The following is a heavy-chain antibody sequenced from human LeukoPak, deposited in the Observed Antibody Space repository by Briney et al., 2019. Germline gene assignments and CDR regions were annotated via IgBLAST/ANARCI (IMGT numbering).Heavy chain of an antibody. CDR2: INWNGGST. Sequence: GGSLRLSCAAAGFTFDDYGMSWVRQAPGKGLEWVSGINWNGGSTGYADSVKGRFTISRDNAKNSLYLQMNSLRAEDTALYYCASTYDSSSYLFDYRGQGTLVTVSS. CDR1: GFTFDDYG. CDR3: ASTYDSSSYLFDY. D-gene: IGHD3-22*01. V-gene: IGHV3-20*04. J-gene: IGHJ4*02.